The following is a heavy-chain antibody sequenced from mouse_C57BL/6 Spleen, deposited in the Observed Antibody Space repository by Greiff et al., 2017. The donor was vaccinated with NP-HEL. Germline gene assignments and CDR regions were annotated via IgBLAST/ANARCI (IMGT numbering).Heavy chain of an antibody. D-gene: IGHD1-1*01. CDR3: ARAGGGSSHWYFDV. CDR2: IDPSDSYT. V-gene: IGHV1-50*01. Sequence: VKVVESGAELVKPGASVKLSCKASGYTFTSYWMQWVKQRPGQGLEWIGEIDPSDSYTNYNQKFKGKATLTVDTSSSTAYMQLSSLTSEDSAVYYCARAGGGSSHWYFDVWGTGTTVTVSS. J-gene: IGHJ1*03. CDR1: GYTFTSYW.